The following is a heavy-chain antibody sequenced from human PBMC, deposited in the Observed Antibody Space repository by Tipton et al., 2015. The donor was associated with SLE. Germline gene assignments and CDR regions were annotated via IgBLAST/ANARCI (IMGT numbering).Heavy chain of an antibody. CDR1: GGSISSYY. CDR2: IYTSGST. CDR3: ARDSYNPYSGYDSYFDY. V-gene: IGHV4-4*07. J-gene: IGHJ4*02. Sequence: TLSLTCTVSGGSISSYYWSWIRQPAGKGLEWIGRIYTSGSTNYNPSLKSRVTMSVDTSKNQFSLKLSSVTAADTAVYYCARDSYNPYSGYDSYFDYWGQGTLVTVSS. D-gene: IGHD5-12*01.